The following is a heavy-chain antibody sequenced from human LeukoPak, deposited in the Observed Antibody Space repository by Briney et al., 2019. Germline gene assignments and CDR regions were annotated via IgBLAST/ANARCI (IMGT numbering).Heavy chain of an antibody. D-gene: IGHD6-13*01. Sequence: GGSLRLSCAASGFTFSSYAMHWVRQAPGKGLEWVAVISYDGSNKYYADSVKGRFTISRDNSKNTLYLQMNSLRAEDTAVYYCARGGSSSWFEAFDIWGQGTMVTVPS. CDR3: ARGGSSSWFEAFDI. V-gene: IGHV3-30*04. CDR1: GFTFSSYA. J-gene: IGHJ3*02. CDR2: ISYDGSNK.